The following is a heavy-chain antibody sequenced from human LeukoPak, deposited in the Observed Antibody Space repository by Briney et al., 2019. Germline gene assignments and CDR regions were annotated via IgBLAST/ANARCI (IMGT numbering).Heavy chain of an antibody. CDR1: GFTFSSYS. J-gene: IGHJ4*02. D-gene: IGHD3-16*02. CDR2: ISSSSSYI. CDR3: TRALRGGELSQGD. V-gene: IGHV3-21*01. Sequence: GGSLRLSCAASGFTFSSYSMNWVRQAPGKGLEWVSSISSSSSYIDYADSVKGRFTISRDNAKNSLYLQMNSLRAEDTAVYYCTRALRGGELSQGDWGQGTLVTVSS.